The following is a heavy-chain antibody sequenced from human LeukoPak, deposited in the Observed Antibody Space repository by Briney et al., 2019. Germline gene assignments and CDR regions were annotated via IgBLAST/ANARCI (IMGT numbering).Heavy chain of an antibody. Sequence: ASVKVSCKASGYTFTGYYMHWVRQAPGQGLEWMGWINPNSGGTNYAQKFQGRVTMTRDTSIRTAYMELSSLRSEDTAVYYCARAGGYCGRISCPYYFDYWGQGSLVAVSS. CDR1: GYTFTGYY. CDR3: ARAGGYCGRISCPYYFDY. J-gene: IGHJ4*02. V-gene: IGHV1-2*02. CDR2: INPNSGGT. D-gene: IGHD2-15*01.